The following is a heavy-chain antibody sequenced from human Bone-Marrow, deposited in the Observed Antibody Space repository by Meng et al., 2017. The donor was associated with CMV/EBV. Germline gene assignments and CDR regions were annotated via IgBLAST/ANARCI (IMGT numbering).Heavy chain of an antibody. CDR3: AKDFAIYYYDSSCYYYFHY. Sequence: SLKISCAASGFTFNDYAMHWVRQAPGKGLEWVSGISYNSDNRAYADSVKGRFTISRDNAKNSLYLQMNSLRPEDTAFYYCAKDFAIYYYDSSCYYYFHYWGQGMLVTVSS. V-gene: IGHV3-9*01. CDR1: GFTFNDYA. D-gene: IGHD3-22*01. J-gene: IGHJ4*02. CDR2: ISYNSDNR.